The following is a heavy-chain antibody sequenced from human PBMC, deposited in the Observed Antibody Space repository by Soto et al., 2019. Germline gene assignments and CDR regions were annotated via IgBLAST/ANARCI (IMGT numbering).Heavy chain of an antibody. J-gene: IGHJ4*02. CDR3: ARGPSGWFGFDY. D-gene: IGHD6-19*01. CDR1: GFTFSSNW. CDR2: LNSDGTSA. V-gene: IGHV3-74*01. Sequence: EVQLVESGGGLVQPGGSLRLSCAGSGFTFSSNWMHLVRQDPGKGLVWVSRLNSDGTSASYADSVKGRFTISRDNAKNTLFLQMNSLTAEDTALYYCARGPSGWFGFDYWGQGTLVIVSS.